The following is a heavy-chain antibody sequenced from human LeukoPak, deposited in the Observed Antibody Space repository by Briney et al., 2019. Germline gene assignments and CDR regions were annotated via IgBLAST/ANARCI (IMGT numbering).Heavy chain of an antibody. Sequence: SETLSLTCTVSGGSISSSSYYWGWIRQPPGKGLEWIGSIYYSGSTYYNPSLKSRVTISVDTSKNQFSLKLSSVTAADTAVYYCARIRGSWTGEYDFDYWGQGTLVTVSS. CDR2: IYYSGST. CDR3: ARIRGSWTGEYDFDY. V-gene: IGHV4-39*01. D-gene: IGHD2-15*01. CDR1: GGSISSSSYY. J-gene: IGHJ4*02.